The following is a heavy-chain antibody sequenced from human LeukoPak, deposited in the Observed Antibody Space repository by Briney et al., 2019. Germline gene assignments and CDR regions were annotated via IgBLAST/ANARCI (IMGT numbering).Heavy chain of an antibody. CDR3: ARHRSGIASALDS. Sequence: PSETLSLTCTVSGGSINNFYWSWIRQAPGKGLEWIGFIYHSGSTNYNPSLKSRITISVDTSKNQFSLKLSSVTAADTAVYFCARHRSGIASALDSWGQGTLVSASS. CDR1: GGSINNFY. CDR2: IYHSGST. D-gene: IGHD6-13*01. J-gene: IGHJ4*02. V-gene: IGHV4-59*08.